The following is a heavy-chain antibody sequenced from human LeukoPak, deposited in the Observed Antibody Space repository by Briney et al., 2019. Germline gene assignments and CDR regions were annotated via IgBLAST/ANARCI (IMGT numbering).Heavy chain of an antibody. CDR2: INPNSGGT. V-gene: IGHV1-2*02. Sequence: ASVKVSCKASGYTFTGYYMHWVRQAPGQGLEWMGWINPNSGGTNYAQKFQGRVTMTRDTSTSTVYMELSSLRSEDTAVYYCARDGYSSSWYGDFDYWGQGTLVTVSS. J-gene: IGHJ4*02. D-gene: IGHD6-13*01. CDR1: GYTFTGYY. CDR3: ARDGYSSSWYGDFDY.